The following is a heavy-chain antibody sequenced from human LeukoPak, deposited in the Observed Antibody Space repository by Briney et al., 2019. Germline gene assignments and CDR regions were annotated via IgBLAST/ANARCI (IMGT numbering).Heavy chain of an antibody. D-gene: IGHD1-26*01. CDR1: GGSISISYYY. CDR3: ARHKMGTTRLYYFDY. V-gene: IGHV4-39*01. J-gene: IGHJ4*02. Sequence: PSETLSLTCTVSGGSISISYYYWGWIRQPPGKGLEWIGTISYSGTTYYNPSLESRVTISVDTSRNQFSLELTSVTAADTAVYYCARHKMGTTRLYYFDYWGQGTLVTVSS. CDR2: ISYSGTT.